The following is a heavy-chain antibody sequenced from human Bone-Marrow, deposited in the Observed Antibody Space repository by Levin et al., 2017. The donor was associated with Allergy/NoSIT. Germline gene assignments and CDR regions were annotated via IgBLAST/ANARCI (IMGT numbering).Heavy chain of an antibody. CDR1: GFTFSAYA. D-gene: IGHD3-9*01. Sequence: PGGSLRLSCSGSGFTFSAYAMHWVRRAPGKGLEYVSSIVSHGGSTYYADSVKGRFTISRDNSKNTLYLQMRSLRPEDTAMYYCVKDGSHYDILNGYRDCWFDPWGQGTRVTVSS. J-gene: IGHJ5*02. CDR3: VKDGSHYDILNGYRDCWFDP. CDR2: IVSHGGST. V-gene: IGHV3-64D*06.